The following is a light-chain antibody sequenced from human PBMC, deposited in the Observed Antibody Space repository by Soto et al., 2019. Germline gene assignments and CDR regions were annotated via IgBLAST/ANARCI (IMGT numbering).Light chain of an antibody. Sequence: QSVLTQPPSVSGAPGQRVTISCSGSSSNIGATYAVHWYQQLPGTAPKLLIYGNNNRPSGVPVRFSGSKSGTSASLAITGLQAEDEADYYCQSYDSSLSGPVFGTGTKVTVL. CDR1: SSNIGATYA. J-gene: IGLJ1*01. CDR3: QSYDSSLSGPV. V-gene: IGLV1-40*01. CDR2: GNN.